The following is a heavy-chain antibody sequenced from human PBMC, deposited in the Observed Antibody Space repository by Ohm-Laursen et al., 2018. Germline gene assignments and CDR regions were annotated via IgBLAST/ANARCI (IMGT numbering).Heavy chain of an antibody. J-gene: IGHJ6*02. D-gene: IGHD2-8*01. CDR2: ISDTGSHI. V-gene: IGHV3-21*01. Sequence: SLRLSCAASGFTFDDYAMHWVRHAPGTGLEWVSYISDTGSHIYYAGSVRGRFTISRDNAQNSLYLHMSSLRAEDTAIYYCARDDGAYARRSGMDVWGQGTTVTVSS. CDR3: ARDDGAYARRSGMDV. CDR1: GFTFDDYA.